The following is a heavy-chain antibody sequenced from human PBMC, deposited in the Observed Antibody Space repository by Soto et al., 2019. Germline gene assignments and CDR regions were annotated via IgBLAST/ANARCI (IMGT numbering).Heavy chain of an antibody. CDR2: IDWDGDK. CDR1: GFSLTTSGMC. Sequence: ESGPTLVNPTQTLTLTCTFSGFSLTTSGMCVSWIRQPPGKALEWLARIDWDGDKYYNTSLKTRLAISKDTSKNQVVLTMTNMDPVDTVTYYCARIPRSSRGSYSYFDYWGQGTLVTVSS. D-gene: IGHD1-26*01. CDR3: ARIPRSSRGSYSYFDY. J-gene: IGHJ4*02. V-gene: IGHV2-70*11.